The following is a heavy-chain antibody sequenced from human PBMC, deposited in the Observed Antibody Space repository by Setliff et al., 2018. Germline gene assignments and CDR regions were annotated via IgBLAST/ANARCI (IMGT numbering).Heavy chain of an antibody. CDR2: INHNGGT. V-gene: IGHV4-34*01. CDR1: GGSFSGYY. J-gene: IGHJ4*02. Sequence: PSETLSLTCAVYGGSFSGYYWSWIRQPPGRGLEWIGEINHNGGTNYNPSLKSRVTISIHTSKNQFSLNLSSVTAADTAVYYRARRSSFWSGYFDYWGQGTLVTVSS. CDR3: ARRSSFWSGYFDY. D-gene: IGHD3-3*01.